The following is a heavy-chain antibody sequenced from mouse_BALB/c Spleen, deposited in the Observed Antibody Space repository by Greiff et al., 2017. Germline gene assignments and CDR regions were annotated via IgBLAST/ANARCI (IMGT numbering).Heavy chain of an antibody. CDR2: ISYDGSN. CDR1: GYSITSGYY. V-gene: IGHV3-6*02. D-gene: IGHD2-1*01. CDR3: ARDPGNYGFAY. Sequence: VQLKESGPGLVKPSQSLSLTCSVTGYSITSGYYWNWIRQFPGNKLEWMGYISYDGSNNYNPSLKNRISITRDTSKNQFFLKLNSVTTEDTATYYCARDPGNYGFAYWGQGTLVTVSA. J-gene: IGHJ3*01.